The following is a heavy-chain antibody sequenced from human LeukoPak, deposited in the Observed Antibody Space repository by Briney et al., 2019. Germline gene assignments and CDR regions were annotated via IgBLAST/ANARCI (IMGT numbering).Heavy chain of an antibody. CDR1: GGSFSGYY. Sequence: SETLSLTCAVYGGSFSGYYWSWIRQPPGKGLEWIGEIYHSGSTNYNPSLKSRVTISVDTSKNQFSLKLSSVTAADTAVYYCARDRYDFWTGYYYYMDVWGKGTTVTVSS. CDR2: IYHSGST. CDR3: ARDRYDFWTGYYYYMDV. J-gene: IGHJ6*03. D-gene: IGHD3-3*01. V-gene: IGHV4-34*01.